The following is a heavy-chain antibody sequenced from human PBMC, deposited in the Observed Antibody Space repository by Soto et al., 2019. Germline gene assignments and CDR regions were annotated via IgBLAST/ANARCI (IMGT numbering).Heavy chain of an antibody. CDR3: TRVGNSEYYFDY. V-gene: IGHV3-49*04. D-gene: IGHD4-4*01. CDR2: IRSKAYGGTT. CDR1: GFTFGDYA. Sequence: GGSLRLSCTASGFTFGDYAMSWVHQAPGKGLEWVGFIRSKAYGGTTEYAASVKGRFTISRDDSKSIAYLQMNSLKTEDTAVYYCTRVGNSEYYFDYWGQGTLVTVSS. J-gene: IGHJ4*02.